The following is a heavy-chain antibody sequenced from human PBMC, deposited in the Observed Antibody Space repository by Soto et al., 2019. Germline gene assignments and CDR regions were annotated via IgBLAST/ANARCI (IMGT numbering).Heavy chain of an antibody. J-gene: IGHJ4*02. D-gene: IGHD3-16*01. CDR2: VSWNTGSI. V-gene: IGHV3-9*01. Sequence: GGSLRLSCAASGFTFDDYAMHWVRQAPGKGLEWVSVVSWNTGSIGYADSVKGRFTISRDNSRNTVYLQMNSLRADDTAVYYCAKDRLAGGFDYWGQGTLVTVSS. CDR3: AKDRLAGGFDY. CDR1: GFTFDDYA.